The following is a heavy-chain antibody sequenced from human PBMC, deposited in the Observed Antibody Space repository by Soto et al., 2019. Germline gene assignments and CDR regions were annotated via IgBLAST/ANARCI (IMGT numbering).Heavy chain of an antibody. V-gene: IGHV1-18*01. J-gene: IGHJ6*02. D-gene: IGHD3-16*01. CDR3: AREGEMPYYYYGLDV. Sequence: QVQLVQSGPEVRKPGASVKVSCKASGYTFTTYGISWVRQAPGQGLEWMGWISGYNGHTKYAQKCQGRVTMTTDTSTSTVYMDLRSLRSDDTAVYYCAREGEMPYYYYGLDVWGQGTTVTVSS. CDR1: GYTFTTYG. CDR2: ISGYNGHT.